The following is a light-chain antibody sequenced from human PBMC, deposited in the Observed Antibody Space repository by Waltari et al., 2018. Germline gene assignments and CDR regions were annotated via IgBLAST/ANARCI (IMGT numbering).Light chain of an antibody. Sequence: DIQLTQSPSSLSASVGDRVIITCRASQPISNYLNWYQQKPGKAPNLLVYAATILQSGVPSRFSGSGSGRDFSLTISSLQPEDFAIYYCQQSISNTRTFGQGTRLEIK. CDR1: QPISNY. CDR2: AAT. J-gene: IGKJ2*02. CDR3: QQSISNTRT. V-gene: IGKV1-39*01.